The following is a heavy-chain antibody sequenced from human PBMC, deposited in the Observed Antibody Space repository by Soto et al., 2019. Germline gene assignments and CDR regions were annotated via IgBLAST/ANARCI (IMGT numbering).Heavy chain of an antibody. J-gene: IGHJ4*02. V-gene: IGHV4-34*01. CDR2: INHSGKI. CDR3: VTSNNLFHSYYDN. D-gene: IGHD1-1*01. CDR1: GGSPNAYY. Sequence: PSDTLSLTCEVYGGSPNAYYWTWIRQAPGKGLEWIGEINHSGKIHYNPSLESRLSISADTSKRQFSLTLTSVTAADAAMYYCVTSNNLFHSYYDNWGQGTLVPVSS.